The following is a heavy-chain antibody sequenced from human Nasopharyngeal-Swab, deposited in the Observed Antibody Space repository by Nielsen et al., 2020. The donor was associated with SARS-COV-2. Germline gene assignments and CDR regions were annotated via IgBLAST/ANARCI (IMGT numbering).Heavy chain of an antibody. CDR2: ILVNRYT. V-gene: IGHV4-39*02. Sequence: GSLRLSCTVSGGSITSSRHRWGWIRQPPGKGLQWIGQILVNRYTEYHPSVRGRITVYADTSENYFSLRLSSVTAADTAVYYCGRGMRRWIQESWGQGTLVTVSS. CDR1: GGSITSSRHR. J-gene: IGHJ4*02. D-gene: IGHD5-24*01. CDR3: GRGMRRWIQES.